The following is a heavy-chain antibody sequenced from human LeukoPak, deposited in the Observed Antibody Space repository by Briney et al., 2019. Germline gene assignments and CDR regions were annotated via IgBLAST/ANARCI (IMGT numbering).Heavy chain of an antibody. J-gene: IGHJ3*01. Sequence: GGSLRLSCAASGFTFSPYWMSWVRQAPGKGLEWVANIKQDGGEKYYVDSVKGRFTISRDNAKNSLYLQMNSLRAEDTAVYYCARGPDPVVRGPRRAFDLWGQGTRVTVSS. CDR3: ARGPDPVVRGPRRAFDL. CDR2: IKQDGGEK. CDR1: GFTFSPYW. D-gene: IGHD3-10*01. V-gene: IGHV3-7*01.